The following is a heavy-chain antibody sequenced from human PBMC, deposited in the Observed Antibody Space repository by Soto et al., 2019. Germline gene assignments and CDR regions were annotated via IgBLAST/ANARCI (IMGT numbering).Heavy chain of an antibody. CDR2: ISFDGRNK. CDR3: AKGSAAAGHNWFDP. CDR1: GFTFSSYG. V-gene: IGHV3-30*18. D-gene: IGHD6-13*01. J-gene: IGHJ5*02. Sequence: GGSLRLSCAASGFTFSSYGMHWVRQAPGKGLEWVAAISFDGRNKYYADPVKGRVTISRDTSKSTVYLEMNSLRVEDTAVYYCAKGSAAAGHNWFDPWGQGTLVTVSS.